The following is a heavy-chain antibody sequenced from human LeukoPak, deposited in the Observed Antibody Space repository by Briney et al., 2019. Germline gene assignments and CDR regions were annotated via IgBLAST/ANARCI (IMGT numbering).Heavy chain of an antibody. CDR3: ATGYDSSGCYS. V-gene: IGHV1-69*05. CDR1: GGTFSSYA. J-gene: IGHJ4*02. CDR2: IIPIFGTA. D-gene: IGHD3-22*01. Sequence: ASVKVSCKASGGTFSSYAISWVRQAPGQGLEWMGGIIPIFGTANYAQKFQVRVTITTDESTSTAYMELSSLRSEDTAVYCCATGYDSSGCYSWGQGTLVTVSS.